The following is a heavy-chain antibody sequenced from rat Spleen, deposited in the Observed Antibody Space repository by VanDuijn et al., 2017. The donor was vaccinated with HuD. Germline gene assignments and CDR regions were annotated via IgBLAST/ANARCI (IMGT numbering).Heavy chain of an antibody. V-gene: IGHV5-25*01. D-gene: IGHD1-2*01. CDR3: ARPDYSRFDY. CDR2: ISNGGGNT. J-gene: IGHJ2*01. CDR1: GFTFINYY. Sequence: EVQLAESGGGLVQPGRSMKLSCTALGFTFINYYMAWVRQAPTKGLEWVASISNGGGNTYYRDSVKGRFTISRDNAKSTLYLQMDSLRSEDTATYYCARPDYSRFDYWGQGVMVTVSS.